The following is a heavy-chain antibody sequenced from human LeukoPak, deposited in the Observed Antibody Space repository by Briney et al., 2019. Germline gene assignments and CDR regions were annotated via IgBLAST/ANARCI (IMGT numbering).Heavy chain of an antibody. J-gene: IGHJ4*02. CDR3: ARHFCSNTSCSG. Sequence: GGSLRLSCAASGFTFSNYWMTWVRQAPGKGLEWISYISSGSSTTYYADSVKGRFTISRDNGKDSLYLQMNSLRAEDTAVYYCARHFCSNTSCSGWGQGTLVTVSS. V-gene: IGHV3-48*04. D-gene: IGHD2-2*01. CDR2: ISSGSSTT. CDR1: GFTFSNYW.